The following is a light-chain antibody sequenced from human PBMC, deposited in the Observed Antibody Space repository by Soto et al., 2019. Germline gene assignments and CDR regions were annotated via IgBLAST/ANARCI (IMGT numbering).Light chain of an antibody. CDR1: QSITSY. Sequence: IQMTQFPSALSAAVGSRRTITCLASQSITSYLTWYKHTPGKAPKFLIYAASSLQSGVPSRFSGSGSGTDFTLTIGSLQTEDFESYYCQQSYSTPLTVGRGTKVDIK. V-gene: IGKV1-39*01. CDR2: AAS. J-gene: IGKJ4*01. CDR3: QQSYSTPLT.